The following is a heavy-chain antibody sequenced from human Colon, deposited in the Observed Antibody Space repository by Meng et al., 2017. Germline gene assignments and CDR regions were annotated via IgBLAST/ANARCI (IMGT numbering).Heavy chain of an antibody. CDR2: ISSDGSTT. V-gene: IGHV3-74*01. CDR3: GRDYYGIPDY. Sequence: VRREESWGTLFRPVESRILSGAASGVSLRPYWMIWVRQAPGQGLVWVSRISSDGSTTHYADSVKGRFTISRDNAKNTLYLQMNSLRAEDTAVYYCGRDYYGIPDYWGQGTLVTVSS. CDR1: GVSLRPYW. D-gene: IGHD3-10*01. J-gene: IGHJ4*02.